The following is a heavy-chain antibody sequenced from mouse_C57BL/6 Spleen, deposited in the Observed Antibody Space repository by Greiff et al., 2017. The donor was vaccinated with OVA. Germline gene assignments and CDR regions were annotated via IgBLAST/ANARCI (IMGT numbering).Heavy chain of an antibody. J-gene: IGHJ1*03. CDR3: ARPTGRDWYFDV. D-gene: IGHD4-1*01. CDR2: INYDGSST. V-gene: IGHV5-16*01. Sequence: EVKLVESEGGLVQPGSSMKLSCTASGFTFSDYYMAWVRQVPEKGLEWVANINYDGSSTYYLDSLKSRFIISRDNAKNILYLQMSSLKSEDTATYYCARPTGRDWYFDVWGTGTTVTVSS. CDR1: GFTFSDYY.